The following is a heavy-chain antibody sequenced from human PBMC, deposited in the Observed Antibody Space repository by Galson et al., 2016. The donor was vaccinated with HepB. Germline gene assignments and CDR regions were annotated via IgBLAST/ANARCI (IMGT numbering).Heavy chain of an antibody. J-gene: IGHJ4*02. D-gene: IGHD6-13*01. CDR3: ARTGIAYSHFDY. V-gene: IGHV3-11*06. Sequence: SLRLSCAASGFSFSDYYMSWIRQTPGKGLEWVSYISSSSSYTRYGDSVKGRFTISRDNAKNSLYLQMNSLRAEDTAVYYCARTGIAYSHFDYWGQGTLVTVSS. CDR2: ISSSSSYT. CDR1: GFSFSDYY.